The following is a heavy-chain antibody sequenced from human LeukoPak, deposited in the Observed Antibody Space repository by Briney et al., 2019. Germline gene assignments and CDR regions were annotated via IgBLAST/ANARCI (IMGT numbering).Heavy chain of an antibody. D-gene: IGHD3-22*01. V-gene: IGHV4-39*01. CDR3: ARASRFLVDSSGYYYSDY. J-gene: IGHJ4*02. Sequence: SETLSLTCTVSGGSISSSSYYWGWIRQPPGKGLEWIGSIYYSGSTYYNPSLKSRVTISVDTSKNQFSLKLSSVTAADTAVYYCARASRFLVDSSGYYYSDYWGQGTLVTVSS. CDR1: GGSISSSSYY. CDR2: IYYSGST.